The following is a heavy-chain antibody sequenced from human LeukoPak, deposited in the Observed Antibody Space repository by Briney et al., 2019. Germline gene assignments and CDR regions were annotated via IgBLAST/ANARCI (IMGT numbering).Heavy chain of an antibody. CDR3: ARVVGAAVDY. Sequence: SETLSLTCTVSGGSINNYYWSWIRQHPGKGLEWIGYIYYSGSTYYNPSLRSRVTISVDTSKNQFSLKLSSVTAADTAVYYCARVVGAAVDYWGQGTLVTVSS. CDR1: GGSINNYY. D-gene: IGHD3-10*01. V-gene: IGHV4-59*06. CDR2: IYYSGST. J-gene: IGHJ4*02.